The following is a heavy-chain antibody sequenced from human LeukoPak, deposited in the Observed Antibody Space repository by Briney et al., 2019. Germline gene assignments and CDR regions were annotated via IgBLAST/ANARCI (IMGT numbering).Heavy chain of an antibody. CDR1: GYSISSGYY. J-gene: IGHJ4*02. CDR2: IYHSGST. CDR3: ARQRYDFWSGPNYFDY. Sequence: SDTLSLTCAVSGYSISSGYYWGWIRPPPGKGLEWIGSIYHSGSTYYNPSLKSRVTISVDTSKNQFSLKLSSVTAADTAVYYCARQRYDFWSGPNYFDYWGQGTLVTVSS. V-gene: IGHV4-38-2*01. D-gene: IGHD3-3*01.